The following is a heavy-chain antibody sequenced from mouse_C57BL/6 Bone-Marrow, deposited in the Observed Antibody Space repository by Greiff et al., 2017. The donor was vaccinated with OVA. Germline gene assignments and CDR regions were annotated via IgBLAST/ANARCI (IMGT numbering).Heavy chain of an antibody. D-gene: IGHD2-3*01. CDR1: GYTFTSYW. Sequence: QVQLQQPGAELVKPGASVKLSCKASGYTFTSYWMHWVKQRPGQGLEWIGMIHPNSGSTNYNEMFKSKATLTVDKSSSTAYMQLSSLTSEDSAVYYCIYDGYYGFAYWGQGTLVTVSA. CDR2: IHPNSGST. CDR3: IYDGYYGFAY. J-gene: IGHJ3*01. V-gene: IGHV1-64*01.